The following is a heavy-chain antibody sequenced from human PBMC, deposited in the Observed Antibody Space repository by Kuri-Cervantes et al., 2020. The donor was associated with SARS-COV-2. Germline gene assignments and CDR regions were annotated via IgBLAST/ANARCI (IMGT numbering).Heavy chain of an antibody. CDR1: GFTLSSYA. J-gene: IGHJ4*02. CDR3: AKPRTGVGDSTDY. CDR2: ISGSGSST. D-gene: IGHD1-26*01. V-gene: IGHV3-23*01. Sequence: GGSLRLSCAASGFTLSSYAMSWVRQAPGKGLEWVSSISGSGSSTYYTDSVKGRFTISRDNSKNTQYLQMDSLRAEDTAVYYCAKPRTGVGDSTDYWGPGTLVTVSS.